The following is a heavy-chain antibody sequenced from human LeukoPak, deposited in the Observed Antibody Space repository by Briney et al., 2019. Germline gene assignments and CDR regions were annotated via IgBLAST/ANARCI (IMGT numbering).Heavy chain of an antibody. V-gene: IGHV4-4*02. CDR2: IYHYGTT. J-gene: IGHJ2*01. Sequence: SETLSLTCAVSGGSISSNNWWTWVRQAPGKGLEWIGEIYHYGTTNYNPSLKGRVTISVDKSKNQFSLKFNSVTAADTAVYYCARHETRHWYFDLWGRGTLVTVSS. D-gene: IGHD4-11*01. CDR1: GGSISSNNW. CDR3: ARHETRHWYFDL.